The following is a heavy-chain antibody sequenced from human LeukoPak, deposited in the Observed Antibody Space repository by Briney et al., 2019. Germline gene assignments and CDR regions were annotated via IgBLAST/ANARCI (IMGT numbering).Heavy chain of an antibody. J-gene: IGHJ5*02. D-gene: IGHD1-26*01. Sequence: SETLSLTCAVYGGSFSGYYWSWIRQPPGKGLEWIGEINHSGSTNYNPSLKSRVTISVDTSKNQFSLKLSSVTAADTAVYYCVRGSWGVGATRWFDPWGQGTLVTVSS. CDR1: GGSFSGYY. V-gene: IGHV4-34*01. CDR3: VRGSWGVGATRWFDP. CDR2: INHSGST.